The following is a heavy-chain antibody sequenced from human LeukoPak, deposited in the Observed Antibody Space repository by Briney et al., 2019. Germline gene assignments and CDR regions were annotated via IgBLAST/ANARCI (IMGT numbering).Heavy chain of an antibody. Sequence: ASVTVSCTASGYTFTSYGISWVRQAPGQGLEWMGWICAYNGNTNYAQKLQGRVTMTTDTSTSTAYMELRSLRSDDTAVYYCVRDMVVLSRSPFDYWGQGTLVTVSS. D-gene: IGHD2-8*01. CDR1: GYTFTSYG. V-gene: IGHV1-18*01. CDR3: VRDMVVLSRSPFDY. CDR2: ICAYNGNT. J-gene: IGHJ4*02.